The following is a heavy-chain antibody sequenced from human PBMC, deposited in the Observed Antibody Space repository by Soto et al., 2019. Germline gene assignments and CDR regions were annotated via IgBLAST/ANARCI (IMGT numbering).Heavy chain of an antibody. Sequence: ASVKVSCKASGYTFTSYGISWVRQAPGQGLEWMGWISAYNGNTNYAQKLQGRVTMTTDTSTSTAYMELRSLRSDDTAVYYCAREGSSGWYYHYYYGMDVWGQGTTVTVSS. D-gene: IGHD6-19*01. CDR1: GYTFTSYG. V-gene: IGHV1-18*04. CDR3: AREGSSGWYYHYYYGMDV. CDR2: ISAYNGNT. J-gene: IGHJ6*02.